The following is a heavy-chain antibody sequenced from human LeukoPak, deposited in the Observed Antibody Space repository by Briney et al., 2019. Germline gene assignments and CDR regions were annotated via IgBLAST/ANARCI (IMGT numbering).Heavy chain of an antibody. J-gene: IGHJ3*02. D-gene: IGHD6-13*01. CDR1: GYTFTSYY. Sequence: GASVKVSCKASGYTFTSYYMHWVRQAPGQGLEWMGIINPSGGSTSYAQKFQSRVTMTRDTSTSTVYMELSSLRSEDTAVYYCARDPGVAAALTGAFDIWGQGTMVTVSS. V-gene: IGHV1-46*01. CDR2: INPSGGST. CDR3: ARDPGVAAALTGAFDI.